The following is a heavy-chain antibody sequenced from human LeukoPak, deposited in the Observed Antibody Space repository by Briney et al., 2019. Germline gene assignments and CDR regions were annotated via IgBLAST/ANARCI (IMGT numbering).Heavy chain of an antibody. CDR1: GGSFSGYY. CDR2: INHSGGT. Sequence: SETLSLTRAVYGGSFSGYYWSWIRQPPGKGLEWIGEINHSGGTNYNPSLKSRVTISVDTSKNQFSLKLSSVTAADTAVYYCARGHPSHDYVWGSYRYTDYFDYWGQGTLVTVSS. V-gene: IGHV4-34*01. CDR3: ARGHPSHDYVWGSYRYTDYFDY. J-gene: IGHJ4*02. D-gene: IGHD3-16*02.